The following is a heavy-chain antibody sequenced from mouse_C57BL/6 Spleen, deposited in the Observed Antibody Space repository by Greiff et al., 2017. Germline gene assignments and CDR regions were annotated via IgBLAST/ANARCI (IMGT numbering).Heavy chain of an antibody. J-gene: IGHJ1*03. CDR3: ARVGLLYWYFDV. CDR2: IYPRSGNT. Sequence: QVQLQQSGAELARPGASVKLSCKASGYTFTSYGISWVKQRTGQGLEWIGEIYPRSGNTYYNEKFKGKATLTADRSSSTAYMELRSLTSEDSAVYFCARVGLLYWYFDVWGTGTTVTVSS. V-gene: IGHV1-81*01. CDR1: GYTFTSYG. D-gene: IGHD2-3*01.